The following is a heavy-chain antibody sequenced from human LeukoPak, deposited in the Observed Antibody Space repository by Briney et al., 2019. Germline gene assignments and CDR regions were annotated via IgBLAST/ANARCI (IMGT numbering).Heavy chain of an antibody. CDR2: IYHSGST. CDR1: GYSISSGYY. D-gene: IGHD6-19*01. J-gene: IGHJ4*02. V-gene: IGHV4-38-2*01. Sequence: SETLSLTCAVSGYSISSGYYWGWIRQPPGKGLEWIGSIYHSGSTYYNPSLKSRVTISVDTSKNQFSLKLSSVTAADTAAYYCARHPDPYSSVDYWGQGTLVTVPS. CDR3: ARHPDPYSSVDY.